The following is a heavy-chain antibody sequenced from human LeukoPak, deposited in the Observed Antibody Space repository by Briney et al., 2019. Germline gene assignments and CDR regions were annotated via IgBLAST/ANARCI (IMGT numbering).Heavy chain of an antibody. D-gene: IGHD5-24*01. CDR3: ARASEMTTNRL. J-gene: IGHJ4*02. V-gene: IGHV4-59*01. Sequence: SETLSLTCSVSGGSLTGYYWNWIRQPPGKGLEWIGFIYYTGSSNYNPSLKNRVTISVDMSKNQFSLMLSSVTAADTAVYYCARASEMTTNRLWGQGTLVTVSS. CDR1: GGSLTGYY. CDR2: IYYTGSS.